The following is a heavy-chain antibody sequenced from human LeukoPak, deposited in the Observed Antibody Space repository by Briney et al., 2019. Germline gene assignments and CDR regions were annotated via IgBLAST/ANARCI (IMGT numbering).Heavy chain of an antibody. J-gene: IGHJ4*02. CDR2: IYYSGST. V-gene: IGHV4-59*01. CDR3: ARDRHDYGDYYFDY. Sequence: ETLSLTCTVSGGSISSYYWSWIRQPPGKGLEWIGYIYYSGSTNYNPSLKSRVTISVDTSKNQFSLKLSSVTAADTAVYYCARDRHDYGDYYFDYWGQGTLVTVSS. D-gene: IGHD4-17*01. CDR1: GGSISSYY.